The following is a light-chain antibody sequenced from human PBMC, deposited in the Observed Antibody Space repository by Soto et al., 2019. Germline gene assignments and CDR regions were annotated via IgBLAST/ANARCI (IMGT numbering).Light chain of an antibody. V-gene: IGKV3-20*01. CDR2: AAS. CDR1: QSISSSY. J-gene: IGKJ2*01. CDR3: QQYGSSSYT. Sequence: DIGLTQSPGTLSLSPGERATLSCRASQSISSSYFAWYQQKPGQAPRLLLYAASSRATGIPDRFSGSGSGTDVTLTISRLEPEDCAVYYCQQYGSSSYTFGQGTQLEIQ.